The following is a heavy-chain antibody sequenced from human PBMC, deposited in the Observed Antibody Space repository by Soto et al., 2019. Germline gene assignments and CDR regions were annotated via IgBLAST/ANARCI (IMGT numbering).Heavy chain of an antibody. D-gene: IGHD3-22*01. J-gene: IGHJ3*02. V-gene: IGHV3-23*01. Sequence: GGSLRLSGAASGFTFSSYAMSWVRQAPGKGLEWVSAISGSGGSTYYADSVKGRFTISRDNSKNTLYLQMNSLRAEDTAVYYCARDYYDSSGYPLDAFDIWGQGTMVTVSS. CDR2: ISGSGGST. CDR1: GFTFSSYA. CDR3: ARDYYDSSGYPLDAFDI.